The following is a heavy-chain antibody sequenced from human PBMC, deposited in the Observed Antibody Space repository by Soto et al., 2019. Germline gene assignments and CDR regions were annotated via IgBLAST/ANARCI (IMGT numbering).Heavy chain of an antibody. CDR1: GYSISSGYY. Sequence: SETLSLTCAVSGYSISSGYYWGWIRQPPGKGLEWIGSIYHSGSTYYNPSLKSRVTISVDTSKNQFSLKLSSVTAADTAVYYCARLPYYYGSGSYYKGHFDYWGQGTLVTVSS. CDR3: ARLPYYYGSGSYYKGHFDY. CDR2: IYHSGST. D-gene: IGHD3-10*01. V-gene: IGHV4-38-2*01. J-gene: IGHJ4*02.